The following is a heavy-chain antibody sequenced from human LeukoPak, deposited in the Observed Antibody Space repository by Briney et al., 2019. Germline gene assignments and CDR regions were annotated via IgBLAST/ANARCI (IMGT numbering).Heavy chain of an antibody. CDR2: ISYDGSNK. D-gene: IGHD3-9*01. V-gene: IGHV3-30*18. CDR1: GFTFSSYG. CDR3: AKDPQRKPKYYDILTGLED. J-gene: IGHJ4*02. Sequence: GRSLRLSRAASGFTFSSYGMHWVRQAPGKGLEWVAVISYDGSNKYYADSVKGRFTISRDNSKNTLYLQMNSLRAEDTAVYYCAKDPQRKPKYYDILTGLEDWGQGTLVTVSS.